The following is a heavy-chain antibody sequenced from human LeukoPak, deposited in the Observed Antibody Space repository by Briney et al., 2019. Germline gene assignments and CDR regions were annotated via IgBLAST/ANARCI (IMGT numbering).Heavy chain of an antibody. J-gene: IGHJ3*02. CDR1: GFTFSSYG. CDR3: ASYVLGDAFDI. Sequence: GRSLRLSCAASGFTFSSYGMHWVRQAPGKGLEWVAVIWYDGSNKYYTDSVKGRFTISRDNSKNTLYLQMNSLRAEDTAVYYCASYVLGDAFDIWGQGTMVTVSS. D-gene: IGHD3-3*02. CDR2: IWYDGSNK. V-gene: IGHV3-33*01.